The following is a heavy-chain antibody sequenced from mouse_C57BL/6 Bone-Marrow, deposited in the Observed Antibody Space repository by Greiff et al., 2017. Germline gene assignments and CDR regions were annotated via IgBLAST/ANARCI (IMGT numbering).Heavy chain of an antibody. CDR2: IDPSDSYT. V-gene: IGHV1-69*01. Sequence: QVQLQQPGAELVMPGASVTLSCKASGYTFTSYWMHWVKQRPGQGLEWIGEIDPSDSYTNYNQQFKGKSTLTVDKSSSTAYMQLSSLTSEDAAVDDCARGGGGYRWYFDVWGTGTTVTVSS. D-gene: IGHD2-2*01. CDR1: GYTFTSYW. CDR3: ARGGGGYRWYFDV. J-gene: IGHJ1*03.